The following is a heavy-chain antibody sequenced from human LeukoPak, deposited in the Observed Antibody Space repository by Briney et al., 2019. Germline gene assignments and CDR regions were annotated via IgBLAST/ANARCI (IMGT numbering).Heavy chain of an antibody. Sequence: GGSLRLSCAASGSTFSSYAMSWVRQAPGKGLEWVSAISGSGGSTYYADSVKGRLTISRDNSKNTLYLQMNSLRAEDTAVYYCAKVGVLRYFDWLWDYFDYWGQGTLVTVSS. CDR3: AKVGVLRYFDWLWDYFDY. CDR1: GSTFSSYA. J-gene: IGHJ4*02. CDR2: ISGSGGST. V-gene: IGHV3-23*01. D-gene: IGHD3-9*01.